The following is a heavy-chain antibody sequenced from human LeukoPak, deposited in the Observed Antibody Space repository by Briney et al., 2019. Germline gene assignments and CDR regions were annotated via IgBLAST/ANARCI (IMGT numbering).Heavy chain of an antibody. D-gene: IGHD3-10*01. Sequence: SETLSLTCTVSGGSITSYYWSWIRQPPGKGLEWIGYIYYSGSTNYNPSLKSRVTISVDTSKNQFSLKLSSVTAADTAVYYCARGGGMFTYYYYMDVWGKGTTVTISS. CDR1: GGSITSYY. V-gene: IGHV4-59*01. CDR2: IYYSGST. J-gene: IGHJ6*03. CDR3: ARGGGMFTYYYYMDV.